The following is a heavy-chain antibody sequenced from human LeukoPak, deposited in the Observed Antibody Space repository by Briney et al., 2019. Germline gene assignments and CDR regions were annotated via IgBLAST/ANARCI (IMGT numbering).Heavy chain of an antibody. J-gene: IGHJ4*02. CDR3: ARGPPITTVVTPGARYFDY. CDR2: IYHSGNT. CDR1: GYSINSGYY. D-gene: IGHD4-23*01. Sequence: SETLSLTCAVSGYSINSGYYWGWIRQPPGKGLEWIGGIYHSGNTYYNPSLKRRVTISVDTSKNQFSLKMSSVTAADTAVYYCARGPPITTVVTPGARYFDYWGQGTPVTVSS. V-gene: IGHV4-38-2*01.